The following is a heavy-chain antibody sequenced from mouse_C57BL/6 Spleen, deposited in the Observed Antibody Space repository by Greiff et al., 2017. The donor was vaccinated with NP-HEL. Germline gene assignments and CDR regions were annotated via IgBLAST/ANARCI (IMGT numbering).Heavy chain of an antibody. D-gene: IGHD2-4*01. Sequence: VQLKQSGPELVKPGASVKISCKASGYTFTGYFMNWVMQSPGKSLEWIGRINPYNGDTFYNQKFKGKATLTVDKSSSTAYLQLSSLTSEDAAVYYCARDYCDYDFAFGDWGQGTLVTVSA. CDR3: ARDYCDYDFAFGD. V-gene: IGHV1-20*01. CDR1: GYTFTGYF. CDR2: INPYNGDT. J-gene: IGHJ3*01.